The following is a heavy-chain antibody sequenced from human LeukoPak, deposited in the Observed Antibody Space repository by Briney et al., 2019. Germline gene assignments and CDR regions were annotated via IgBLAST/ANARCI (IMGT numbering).Heavy chain of an antibody. CDR2: IYYSGST. D-gene: IGHD6-13*01. J-gene: IGHJ4*02. V-gene: IGHV4-39*07. CDR3: ARKDLAAGETSLYGN. CDR1: GGSISTSSYF. Sequence: SETLSLTCTVSGGSISTSSYFWGWIRQPPGKGLEWIGIIYYSGSTSYNPSLKSRVTISVDTSKNQFSLKLSSVTAADTAVYYCARKDLAAGETSLYGNWGQGTLVTVSS.